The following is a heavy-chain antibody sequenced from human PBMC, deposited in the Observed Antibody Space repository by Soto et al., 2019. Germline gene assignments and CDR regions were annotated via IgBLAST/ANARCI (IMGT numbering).Heavy chain of an antibody. J-gene: IGHJ3*01. Sequence: SGTLLLTCTVSVGSISSYYWTWIRQPPGKGLEWIGYIYYSGSTNYNPSLKSRVTISVDTSKNQFSLKLSSVTAADTAVYYCARDRPDYDTSGDAFDVWGQGTMVTVSS. V-gene: IGHV4-59*01. CDR2: IYYSGST. D-gene: IGHD3-22*01. CDR3: ARDRPDYDTSGDAFDV. CDR1: VGSISSYY.